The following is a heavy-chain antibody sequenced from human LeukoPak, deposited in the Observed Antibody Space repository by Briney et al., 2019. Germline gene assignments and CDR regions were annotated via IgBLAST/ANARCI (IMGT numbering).Heavy chain of an antibody. CDR2: LHPEDGEA. Sequence: ASVKVSCKVSGYTLSDLAMHWVRQAPGKGLEWMGGLHPEDGEAIYAQPLQGRVTMTEDTSTDTAYMELSSLRSDDTAVYYCATRNFGDYGAFDIWGRGTLVTVSS. V-gene: IGHV1-24*01. CDR3: ATRNFGDYGAFDI. CDR1: GYTLSDLA. J-gene: IGHJ3*02. D-gene: IGHD4-17*01.